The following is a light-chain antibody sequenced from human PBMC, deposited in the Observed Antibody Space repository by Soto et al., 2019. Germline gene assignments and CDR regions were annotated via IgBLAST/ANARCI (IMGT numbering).Light chain of an antibody. Sequence: QSALTQPASVSGSPGQSITISCTGTSSDVGDHNSVSWYQQQPGKAPKLMIYAVSNRPSGVSNRFSGSKSGNTASLTISGLPAEDEADYYCGSYTTCINVIFGGGNKLTVL. CDR2: AVS. J-gene: IGLJ2*01. CDR3: GSYTTCINVI. CDR1: SSDVGDHNS. V-gene: IGLV2-14*03.